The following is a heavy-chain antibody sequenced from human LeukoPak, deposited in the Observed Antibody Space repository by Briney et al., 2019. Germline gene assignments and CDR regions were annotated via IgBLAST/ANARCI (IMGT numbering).Heavy chain of an antibody. D-gene: IGHD3-3*01. CDR1: GGSISSYY. J-gene: IGHJ4*02. V-gene: IGHV4-59*01. CDR3: ASSKGHYDFWSGPLYFEY. CDR2: IYYSGST. Sequence: SETLSLTCTVSGGSISSYYWSWIRQPPGKGLEWIEYIYYSGSTNYNPSLKSRVTISVDTSKNQFSLKLSSVTAADTAVYYCASSKGHYDFWSGPLYFEYWGQGTLVTVSS.